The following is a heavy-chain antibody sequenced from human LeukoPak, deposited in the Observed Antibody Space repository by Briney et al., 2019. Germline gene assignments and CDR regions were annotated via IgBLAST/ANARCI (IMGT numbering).Heavy chain of an antibody. CDR1: GGTFSSYA. CDR2: IIPIFGTA. Sequence: SVKVSRKASGGTFSSYAISWVRQAPGQGLEWMGGIIPIFGTANYAQKFQGRVTITADKSTSTAYMELSSLRSEDTAVYYCARAEAAAHNLIFDYWGQGTLVTVSS. CDR3: ARAEAAAHNLIFDY. V-gene: IGHV1-69*06. J-gene: IGHJ4*02. D-gene: IGHD6-13*01.